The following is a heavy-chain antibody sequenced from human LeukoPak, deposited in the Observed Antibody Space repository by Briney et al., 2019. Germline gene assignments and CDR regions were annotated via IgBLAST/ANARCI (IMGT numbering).Heavy chain of an antibody. CDR1: GFTFSDHY. CDR2: TRTKTYSYTT. CDR3: ARVHSAGWSGSYFDY. Sequence: PGGSLRLSCAASGFTFSDHYMDWVRQAPGKGLEWVGRTRTKTYSYTTEYAASVKGRFTISRDDSENSLFLQMNSLKTEDTAVYYCARVHSAGWSGSYFDYWGQGTLVSVSS. J-gene: IGHJ4*02. D-gene: IGHD6-19*01. V-gene: IGHV3-72*01.